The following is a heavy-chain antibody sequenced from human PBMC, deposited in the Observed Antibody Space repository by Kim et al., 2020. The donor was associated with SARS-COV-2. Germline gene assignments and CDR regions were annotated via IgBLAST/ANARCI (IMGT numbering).Heavy chain of an antibody. CDR2: IYYSGST. J-gene: IGHJ4*02. V-gene: IGHV4-39*01. CDR3: ARHALAVAGPFDY. Sequence: SETLSLTCTVSGGSISSSSYYWGWIRQPPGKGLEWIGSIYYSGSTYYNPSLKSRVTISVDTSKNQFSLKLSSVTAADTAVYYCARHALAVAGPFDYWGQG. CDR1: GGSISSSSYY. D-gene: IGHD6-19*01.